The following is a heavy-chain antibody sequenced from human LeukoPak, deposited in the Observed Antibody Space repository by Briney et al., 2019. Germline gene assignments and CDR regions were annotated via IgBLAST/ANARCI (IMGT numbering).Heavy chain of an antibody. CDR3: ARDRGYSTFDY. V-gene: IGHV3-7*01. D-gene: IGHD4-23*01. CDR2: IKEDGSEI. J-gene: IGHJ4*02. CDR1: AFTFSNYW. Sequence: PGGSLRLSCAASAFTFSNYWMSWVRQAPGKRLEWVANIKEDGSEINYVDSVKGRFTISRDNAKNSLNLQMNSLRVDDTAVYYCARDRGYSTFDYWGQGTLVTVSS.